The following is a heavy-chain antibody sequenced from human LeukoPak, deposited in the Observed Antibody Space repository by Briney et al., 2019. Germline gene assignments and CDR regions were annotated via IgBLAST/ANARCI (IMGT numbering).Heavy chain of an antibody. V-gene: IGHV3-64D*06. CDR2: ISSNGGST. Sequence: GGSLSLSCSASGFTFSSYAMHWVRKAPGKGLEYVSAISSNGGSTYYADPVKGRFTISRDNSNNTLYLQMSSLRAEDTAVYCCVSSEFLDYWGQGTLVTVSS. J-gene: IGHJ4*02. CDR1: GFTFSSYA. D-gene: IGHD3-10*01. CDR3: VSSEFLDY.